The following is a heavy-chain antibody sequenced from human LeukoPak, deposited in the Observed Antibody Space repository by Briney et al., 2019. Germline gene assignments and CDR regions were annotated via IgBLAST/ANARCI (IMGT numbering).Heavy chain of an antibody. CDR3: ARHGPDFWSGYYTGIRGYNWFDP. D-gene: IGHD3-3*01. CDR2: INHSGST. Sequence: PSETLSLTCAVYGGSFSGYYWSWIRQPPGKGLEWIGEINHSGSTNYNPSLKSRVTISVDTSENQFSLKLSSVTAADTAVYYCARHGPDFWSGYYTGIRGYNWFDPWGQGTLVTVSS. V-gene: IGHV4-34*01. J-gene: IGHJ5*02. CDR1: GGSFSGYY.